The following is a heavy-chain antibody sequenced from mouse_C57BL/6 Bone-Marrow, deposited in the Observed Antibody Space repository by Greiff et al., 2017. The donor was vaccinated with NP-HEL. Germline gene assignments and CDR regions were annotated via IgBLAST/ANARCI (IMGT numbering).Heavy chain of an antibody. V-gene: IGHV1-55*01. D-gene: IGHD2-1*01. CDR3: ARSEGNYLYAMDY. J-gene: IGHJ4*01. Sequence: QVHVKQPGAELVKPGASVKMSCKASGYTFTSYWITWVKQRPGQGLEWIGDIYPGSGSTNYNEKFKSKATLTVDTSSSTAYMQLSSLTSEDSAVYYCARSEGNYLYAMDYWGQGTSVTVSS. CDR2: IYPGSGST. CDR1: GYTFTSYW.